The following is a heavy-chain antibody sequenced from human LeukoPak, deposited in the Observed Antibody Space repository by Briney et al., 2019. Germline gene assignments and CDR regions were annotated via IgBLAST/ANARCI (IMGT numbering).Heavy chain of an antibody. V-gene: IGHV3-30-3*01. Sequence: GGSLRLSCAASGFIFNSYAMFWVRQAPGKGLEWVTAISYDGNHIYYIDSVKGRFTISRDNSKNTLYLQMDSLMPEDTAVYYCGRRAVTGRTPAAFDYWGQGTLVTVSS. CDR3: GRRAVTGRTPAAFDY. J-gene: IGHJ4*02. CDR1: GFIFNSYA. D-gene: IGHD6-19*01. CDR2: ISYDGNHI.